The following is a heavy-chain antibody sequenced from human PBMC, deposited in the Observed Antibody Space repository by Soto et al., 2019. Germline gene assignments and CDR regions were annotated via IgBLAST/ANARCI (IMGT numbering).Heavy chain of an antibody. V-gene: IGHV1-46*01. CDR3: ASLVVGHYYYGMDV. CDR2: INPSGGNT. D-gene: IGHD3-22*01. CDR1: GYTFTRYY. Sequence: ASMKVSCKASGYTFTRYYMHWVRQAPGQGLEWMGIINPSGGNTNYAQKLQGRVTMTTDTSTSTAYMELRSLRSDDTAVYYCASLVVGHYYYGMDVWGQGTTVTVSS. J-gene: IGHJ6*02.